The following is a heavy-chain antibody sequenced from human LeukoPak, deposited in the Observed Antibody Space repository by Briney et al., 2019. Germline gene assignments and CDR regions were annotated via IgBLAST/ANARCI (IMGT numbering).Heavy chain of an antibody. CDR3: ARDLSLWFGELIDY. D-gene: IGHD3-10*01. CDR1: GFSFSNSW. V-gene: IGHV3-15*04. J-gene: IGHJ4*02. Sequence: PGGSLRLSCAASGFSFSNSWMSWVRQPPGKGLEWVGRIERRIDGGTTDYAAPVKGRFTISRDDSENTLYLQLNSLRAEDTAVYYCARDLSLWFGELIDYWGQGTLVTVSS. CDR2: IERRIDGGTT.